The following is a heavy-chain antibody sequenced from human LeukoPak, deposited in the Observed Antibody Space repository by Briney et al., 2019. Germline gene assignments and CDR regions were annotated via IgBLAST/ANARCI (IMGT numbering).Heavy chain of an antibody. CDR2: INPNSGGT. Sequence: ASVKVSCKASGYTFTGYYMHWVRQAPGQGLEWMGWINPNSGGTNYAQKFQGRVTMTRDTSISTAYMELSRLRSDDTAVYYCAREGSSGRYSRDFDYWGQGTLVTVS. V-gene: IGHV1-2*02. CDR1: GYTFTGYY. D-gene: IGHD6-19*01. CDR3: AREGSSGRYSRDFDY. J-gene: IGHJ4*02.